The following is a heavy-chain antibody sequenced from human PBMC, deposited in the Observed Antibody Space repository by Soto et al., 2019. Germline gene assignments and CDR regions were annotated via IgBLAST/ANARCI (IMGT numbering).Heavy chain of an antibody. J-gene: IGHJ6*02. Sequence: QVQLVQSGAEVKKPGSSVKVSCKASGGTFSSYTISWVRQAPGQGLEWMGRIIPILGIANYAQKFQGRVTITADKSTSTAYMELSSLRSEDTAVYYCARAPFPLMIVVTTGHYYGMDVWGQGTTVTVSS. CDR3: ARAPFPLMIVVTTGHYYGMDV. CDR1: GGTFSSYT. D-gene: IGHD3-22*01. CDR2: IIPILGIA. V-gene: IGHV1-69*02.